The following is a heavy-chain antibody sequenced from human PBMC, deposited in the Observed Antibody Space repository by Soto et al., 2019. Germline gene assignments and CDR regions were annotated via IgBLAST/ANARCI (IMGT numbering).Heavy chain of an antibody. D-gene: IGHD3-22*01. CDR1: GGSFSGYY. Sequence: QVQLQQWGAGLLKPSETLSLTCAVYGGSFSGYYWSWIRQPPGKGLEWIGEINHSGSTNYSPSLKSRVTISVDTSKNQFSLKLSSVTAADTAVYYCARKPYYYDSSGLNNWFDPWGQGTLVTVSS. V-gene: IGHV4-34*01. CDR3: ARKPYYYDSSGLNNWFDP. CDR2: INHSGST. J-gene: IGHJ5*02.